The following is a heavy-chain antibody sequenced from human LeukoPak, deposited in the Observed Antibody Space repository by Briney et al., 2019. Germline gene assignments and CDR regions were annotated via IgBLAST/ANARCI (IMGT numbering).Heavy chain of an antibody. CDR3: ARVGWLQSLSYGMDV. Sequence: PGGSLRLSCAASGFTFSSYAMHWVRQAPGKGLEWVAVISYDGSNKYYADSVKGRFTISRDNSKNTLYLQMNSLRAEDTAVYYCARVGWLQSLSYGMDVWGQGTTVTVSS. J-gene: IGHJ6*02. D-gene: IGHD5-24*01. CDR1: GFTFSSYA. V-gene: IGHV3-30-3*01. CDR2: ISYDGSNK.